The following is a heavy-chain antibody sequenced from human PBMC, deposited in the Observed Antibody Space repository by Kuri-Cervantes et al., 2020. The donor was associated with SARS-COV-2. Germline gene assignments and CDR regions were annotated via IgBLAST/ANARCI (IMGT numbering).Heavy chain of an antibody. Sequence: LSLTCAASGFTFSDYYMSWIRQAPGKGLEWVSYISSSGSTIYYADSVKGRFTISRDNAKNSLYLQMNSLRAEDTAVYYCARDPSQGRADIWGQGTMVTVSS. CDR1: GFTFSDYY. CDR3: ARDPSQGRADI. V-gene: IGHV3-11*04. CDR2: ISSSGSTI. J-gene: IGHJ3*02.